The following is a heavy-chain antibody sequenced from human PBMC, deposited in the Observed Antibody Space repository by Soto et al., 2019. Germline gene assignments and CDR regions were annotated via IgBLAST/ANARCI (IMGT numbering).Heavy chain of an antibody. V-gene: IGHV3-7*05. J-gene: IGHJ4*02. D-gene: IGHD1-26*01. Sequence: EVQLVESGGGLVQPGGSLRLSCAASGLIFSSYWMTWVRQAPGKGLEWVASIKHDGSEKYYDDSVKGRFTISRDNAKNSVDLQMNSLRAEDTAAYYCAEGGSDHDYWGQGTLVTVFS. CDR2: IKHDGSEK. CDR1: GLIFSSYW. CDR3: AEGGSDHDY.